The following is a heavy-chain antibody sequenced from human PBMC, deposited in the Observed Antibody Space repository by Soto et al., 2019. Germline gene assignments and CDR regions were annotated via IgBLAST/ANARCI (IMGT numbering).Heavy chain of an antibody. J-gene: IGHJ5*02. D-gene: IGHD2-15*01. Sequence: QLQLQESGPGLVKPSETLSLTCTVSGGSISSSSYYWGWIRQPPGKGLEWIGSIYYSGRTYYNPSLKSRVTISVDTSKNQFSLKLSSVTAADAAVYYCARRVLGYCSGGSCYDEGFDPWGQGTLVTVSS. CDR2: IYYSGRT. CDR3: ARRVLGYCSGGSCYDEGFDP. V-gene: IGHV4-39*01. CDR1: GGSISSSSYY.